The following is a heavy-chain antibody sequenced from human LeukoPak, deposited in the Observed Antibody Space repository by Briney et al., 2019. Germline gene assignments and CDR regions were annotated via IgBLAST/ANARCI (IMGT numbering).Heavy chain of an antibody. V-gene: IGHV1-18*04. D-gene: IGHD3-9*01. Sequence: ASVKVSCKASGYTFTSYGISWVRQAPGKGLEWMGWISAYNGNTNYAQKLQGRVTMTTDTSTSTAYMELRSLRSDDTAVYYCARGLDILTGHSRLDPWGQGTLVTVSS. CDR1: GYTFTSYG. J-gene: IGHJ5*02. CDR3: ARGLDILTGHSRLDP. CDR2: ISAYNGNT.